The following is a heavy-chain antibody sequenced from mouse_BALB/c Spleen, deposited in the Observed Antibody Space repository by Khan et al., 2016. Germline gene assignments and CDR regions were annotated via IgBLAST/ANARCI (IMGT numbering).Heavy chain of an antibody. Sequence: EVQLQESGPGLVKPSQSLSLTCTVTGYSITSDYAWNWIRQFPGNKLEWMGYISYSGSTSYNPSLKSRISITRDTSKNQFFLQLNSVTTEDTATYYCARKGTATGWVAYWGQGTLVTVSA. V-gene: IGHV3-2*02. D-gene: IGHD1-2*01. CDR2: ISYSGST. J-gene: IGHJ3*01. CDR1: GYSITSDYA. CDR3: ARKGTATGWVAY.